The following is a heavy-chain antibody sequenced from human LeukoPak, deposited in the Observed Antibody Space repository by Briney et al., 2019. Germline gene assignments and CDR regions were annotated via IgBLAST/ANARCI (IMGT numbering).Heavy chain of an antibody. CDR1: GFTVSSNY. Sequence: GGSLRLSCAASGFTVSSNYMSWVRQAPGKGLEWVSEIYNDGSTYYAASVKGRFSISRDNSKNTLYLQMNSLRAADTAVYYCARDKGTSYLSSFDYWGQGTLVTVSS. CDR2: IYNDGST. D-gene: IGHD6-6*01. J-gene: IGHJ4*02. CDR3: ARDKGTSYLSSFDY. V-gene: IGHV3-53*05.